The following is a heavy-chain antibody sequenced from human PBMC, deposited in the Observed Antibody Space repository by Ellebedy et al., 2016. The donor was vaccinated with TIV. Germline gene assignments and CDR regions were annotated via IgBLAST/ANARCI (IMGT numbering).Heavy chain of an antibody. CDR1: GFTLSSYW. CDR2: IKEYGNEK. J-gene: IGHJ6*02. D-gene: IGHD3-10*01. V-gene: IGHV3-7*03. CDR3: ARGGGYHNTDP. Sequence: GGSLRLSCAASGFTLSSYWMSWVRQAPGKGLEWVAXIKEYGNEKYYVDSVKGRFTISRDNAKNSLYLQMNSLRAEDTAVYYCARGGGYHNTDPWGQGTTVTVSS.